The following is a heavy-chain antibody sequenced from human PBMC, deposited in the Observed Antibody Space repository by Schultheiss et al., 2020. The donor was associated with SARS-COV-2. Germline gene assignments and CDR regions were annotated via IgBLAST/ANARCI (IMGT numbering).Heavy chain of an antibody. V-gene: IGHV3-33*08. D-gene: IGHD1-14*01. Sequence: GGSLRLSCAASGFTFSSYGMHWVRQAPGKGLEWVAVIWYDGSNKYYADSVKGRFTISRDNSKKTLNLQMNSLTNEDTATYYCARLNRDTGDAFDIWGQGTVVTVSS. CDR3: ARLNRDTGDAFDI. CDR2: IWYDGSNK. J-gene: IGHJ3*02. CDR1: GFTFSSYG.